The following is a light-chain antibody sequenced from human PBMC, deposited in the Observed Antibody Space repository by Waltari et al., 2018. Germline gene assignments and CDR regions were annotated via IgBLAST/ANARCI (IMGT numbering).Light chain of an antibody. CDR3: QQYFSSPLS. CDR2: AAS. J-gene: IGKJ3*01. Sequence: IVMTKSPDSLPLPLGERATINCKSSLSILHSSQNKNYLAWYQQKSGQSPKLLIYAASTRESGVPDRFSGSGSGTDFTLTISGLQAEDVAVYYCQQYFSSPLSFGPGTKVDIK. CDR1: LSILHSSQNKNY. V-gene: IGKV4-1*01.